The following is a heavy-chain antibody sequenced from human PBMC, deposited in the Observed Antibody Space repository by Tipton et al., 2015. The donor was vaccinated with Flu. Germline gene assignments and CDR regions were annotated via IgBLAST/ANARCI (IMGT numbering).Heavy chain of an antibody. CDR2: IYTSGST. CDR3: ARDFSHYYDSIGNDY. J-gene: IGHJ4*02. D-gene: IGHD3-22*01. CDR1: GGSISTYY. Sequence: LRLSCTVSGGSISTYYWSWIRQPAGKGLEWIGRIYTSGSTNYNPSLKSRVTMSVDTSKNQFPLTLSSVTSADTAVYYCARDFSHYYDSIGNDYWGQGTLVTVSS. V-gene: IGHV4-4*07.